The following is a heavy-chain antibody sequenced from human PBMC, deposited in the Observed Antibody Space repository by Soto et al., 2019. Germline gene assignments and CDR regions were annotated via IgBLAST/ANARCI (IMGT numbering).Heavy chain of an antibody. V-gene: IGHV3-11*01. J-gene: IGHJ2*01. CDR1: GFTFSDDY. Sequence: QVQLVESGGGLVKPGGSLRLSCAASGFTFSDDYMSWIRQAPGKGLEWVSYISSDGSTIYHADSVKGRFTISRDNAQNSLYLHMNSLGAEDTAVYYGARYTSSQQLMWDFDLWGRGTLVTVSS. CDR2: ISSDGSTI. D-gene: IGHD6-6*01. CDR3: ARYTSSQQLMWDFDL.